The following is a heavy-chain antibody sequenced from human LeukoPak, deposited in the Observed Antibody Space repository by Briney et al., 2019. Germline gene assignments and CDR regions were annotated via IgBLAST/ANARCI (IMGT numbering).Heavy chain of an antibody. D-gene: IGHD7-27*01. V-gene: IGHV4-59*08. CDR1: GGSISSYY. J-gene: IGHJ4*02. CDR3: ARRDWGSGDFDY. Sequence: SETLSLTCSVSGGSISSYYWSWIRQPPGRGLEWIGYIYYSGSTNYNPSLKSRVTISVDTSKNQFSLKLSSVTAADTAVYYCARRDWGSGDFDYWGQGTLVTVSS. CDR2: IYYSGST.